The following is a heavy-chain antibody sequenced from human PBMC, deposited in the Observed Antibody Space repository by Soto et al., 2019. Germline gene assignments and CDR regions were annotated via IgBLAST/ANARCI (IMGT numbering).Heavy chain of an antibody. CDR3: ARGEYDFWSGYPNAYNWFDP. CDR2: TYYRSKWYN. V-gene: IGHV6-1*01. CDR1: GDSVSSNSAA. J-gene: IGHJ5*02. D-gene: IGHD3-3*01. Sequence: TLSLTCAISGDSVSSNSAAWNWIRQSPSRGLEWLGRTYYRSKWYNDYAVSVKSRITINPDTSKNQFSLQLNSVTPEDTAVYYCARGEYDFWSGYPNAYNWFDPWGQGTLVTVSS.